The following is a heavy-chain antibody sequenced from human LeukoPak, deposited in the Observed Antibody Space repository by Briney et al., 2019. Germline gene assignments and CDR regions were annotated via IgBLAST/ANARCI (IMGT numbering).Heavy chain of an antibody. J-gene: IGHJ4*02. Sequence: SETLSLTCTVSGGPLSSYYWSWIRQPPGKGLEWIGYIYYSGSTNYNPSLKSRVTISVDTSKNQFSLKLSSVTAADTAVYYCARHIAVAGSDYWGQGTLVTVSS. CDR1: GGPLSSYY. CDR2: IYYSGST. CDR3: ARHIAVAGSDY. V-gene: IGHV4-59*08. D-gene: IGHD6-19*01.